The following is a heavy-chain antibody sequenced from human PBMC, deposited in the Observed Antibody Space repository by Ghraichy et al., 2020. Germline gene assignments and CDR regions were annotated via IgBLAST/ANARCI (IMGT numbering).Heavy chain of an antibody. V-gene: IGHV3-7*01. Sequence: GESLNISCAASGFTFSSYWMSWVRQAPGKGLEWVANIKQDGSEKYYVDSVKGRFTISRDNAKNSLYLQMNSLRAEDTAVYYCARDYRIAAADDYYYYYGMDVWGQGTTVTVSS. D-gene: IGHD6-13*01. CDR1: GFTFSSYW. J-gene: IGHJ6*02. CDR3: ARDYRIAAADDYYYYYGMDV. CDR2: IKQDGSEK.